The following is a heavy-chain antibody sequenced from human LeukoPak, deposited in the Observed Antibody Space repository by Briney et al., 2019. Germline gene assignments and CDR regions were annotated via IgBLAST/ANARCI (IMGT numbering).Heavy chain of an antibody. V-gene: IGHV4-59*08. Sequence: PSETLSLTCTVSGGSISSYYWSWIRQPPGKGLEWIGYIYYSGSTNYNPSLKSRVTISVDTSKNQFSLKLSSVTAADTAVYYCARRGYYYDSTSAAFDPWGQGTLVTVSS. CDR3: ARRGYYYDSTSAAFDP. CDR2: IYYSGST. J-gene: IGHJ5*02. CDR1: GGSISSYY. D-gene: IGHD3-22*01.